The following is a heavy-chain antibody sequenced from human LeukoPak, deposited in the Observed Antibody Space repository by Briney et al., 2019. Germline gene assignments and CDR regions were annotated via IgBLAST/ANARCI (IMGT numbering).Heavy chain of an antibody. V-gene: IGHV3-30-3*01. CDR1: GFTFSSYA. Sequence: GGSLRLSCAASGFTFSSYAMHWVRQAPGKGLEWVAVISYDGSNKYYADSVKGRFTISRDNSKNTLYLQMNSLRAEDTAVYYCAKDRAAARPSYYFDYWGQGTLVTVSS. J-gene: IGHJ4*02. D-gene: IGHD6-6*01. CDR2: ISYDGSNK. CDR3: AKDRAAARPSYYFDY.